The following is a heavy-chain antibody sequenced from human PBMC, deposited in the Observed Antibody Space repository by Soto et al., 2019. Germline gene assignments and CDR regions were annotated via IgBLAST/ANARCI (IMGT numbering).Heavy chain of an antibody. Sequence: EVQLVESGGGLVKPGGSLRLSCAASGFTFSTYSMNWVRQAPGKGLEWVSSISTSGSHTFYADSVKGRLTSSRDNANTLLYLQMTSLRAEDTALYYCARCSGGACYSPFDYWGQGTLVTVSP. CDR3: ARCSGGACYSPFDY. V-gene: IGHV3-21*01. D-gene: IGHD2-21*02. J-gene: IGHJ4*02. CDR2: ISTSGSHT. CDR1: GFTFSTYS.